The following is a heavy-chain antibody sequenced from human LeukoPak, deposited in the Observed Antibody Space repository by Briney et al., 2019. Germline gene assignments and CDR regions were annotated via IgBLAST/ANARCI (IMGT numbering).Heavy chain of an antibody. CDR3: ARLYSGYGAYYYYYGMDV. D-gene: IGHD5-12*01. CDR1: GGSISSYY. V-gene: IGHV4-59*01. J-gene: IGHJ6*04. CDR2: IYYSGST. Sequence: SETLSLTCTVSGGSISSYYWSWLRQPPGKGLEWLGYIYYSGSTNYNPSLKSRVTISVDTSKNQFSLKLRSVTAADTAVYYCARLYSGYGAYYYYYGMDVWGKGTTVTVSS.